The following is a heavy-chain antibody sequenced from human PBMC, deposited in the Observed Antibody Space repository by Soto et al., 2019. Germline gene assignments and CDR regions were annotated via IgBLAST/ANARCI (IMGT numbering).Heavy chain of an antibody. CDR1: GGSIISSRYY. CDR3: ARRKLRDWYFDL. Sequence: PSVTLSLCCPVSGGSIISSRYYLGWIRQPPGKGLEWIGSIYYSGSTYYNPSLKSRVTISVDTSKNQFSLKLSSVTAADTAVYYCARRKLRDWYFDLWGRGTLVTVSS. CDR2: IYYSGST. V-gene: IGHV4-39*01. D-gene: IGHD2-21*01. J-gene: IGHJ2*01.